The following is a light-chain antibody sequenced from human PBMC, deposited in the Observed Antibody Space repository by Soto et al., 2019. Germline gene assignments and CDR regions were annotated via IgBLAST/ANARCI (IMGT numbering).Light chain of an antibody. CDR3: QQYYSSRS. CDR2: WAS. V-gene: IGKV4-1*01. CDR1: QSVLYSSNNKNY. J-gene: IGKJ2*01. Sequence: DIVMTQSPDSLAGSMGESATINCKTSQSVLYSSNNKNYLARYQQKSGQTPKLLIYWASTRESGVPDRFSGSGSGTDFNLTISSVQAEDVAVYFCQQYYSSRSFGQGTKLEIK.